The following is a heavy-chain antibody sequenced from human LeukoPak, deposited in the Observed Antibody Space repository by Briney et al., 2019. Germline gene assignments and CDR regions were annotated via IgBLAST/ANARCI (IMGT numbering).Heavy chain of an antibody. CDR2: MYYSGST. J-gene: IGHJ4*02. V-gene: IGHV4-39*01. Sequence: SETLSLTCNVSGGSISSSSYYWGWIRQPPGRGLEWIGSMYYSGSTYYNPSLKSRVAISVDMSNNQFSLRLSSVTAADSAVYFCARTTSRRGWSPDYWGQGTLVTVSS. CDR3: ARTTSRRGWSPDY. CDR1: GGSISSSSYY. D-gene: IGHD6-19*01.